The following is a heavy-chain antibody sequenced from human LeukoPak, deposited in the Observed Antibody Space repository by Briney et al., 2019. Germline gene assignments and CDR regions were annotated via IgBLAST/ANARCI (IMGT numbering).Heavy chain of an antibody. J-gene: IGHJ3*02. V-gene: IGHV4-34*01. CDR2: ISQSGST. Sequence: SXIRQPXGKGLEWIGEISQSGSTNYNPSLKSRVNISLDTSENQFSLKLSSVTAADTAVYYCARALGAFDIWGQGTMVTVSS. CDR3: ARALGAFDI.